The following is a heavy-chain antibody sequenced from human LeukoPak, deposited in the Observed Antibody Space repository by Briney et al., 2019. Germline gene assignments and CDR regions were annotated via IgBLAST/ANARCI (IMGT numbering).Heavy chain of an antibody. Sequence: GGSLRLSCAVSGFTVSMKYMSWVRQAPGKGLEWVSVIYREGSTYYADSVKGRFTISRDKSKNTLYLQMNSLRAEDTAVYYCTTGHYSRTLGGQGTLVIVSS. CDR2: IYREGST. J-gene: IGHJ4*02. D-gene: IGHD6-13*01. CDR1: GFTVSMKY. V-gene: IGHV3-66*01. CDR3: TTGHYSRTL.